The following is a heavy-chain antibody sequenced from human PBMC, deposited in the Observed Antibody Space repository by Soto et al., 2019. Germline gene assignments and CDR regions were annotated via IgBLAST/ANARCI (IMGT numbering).Heavy chain of an antibody. CDR2: IIPIFGTA. CDR1: GGTFSSYA. J-gene: IGHJ6*02. D-gene: IGHD2-15*01. V-gene: IGHV1-69*13. Sequence: ASVKVSCKASGGTFSSYAISWVRQAPGQGLEWMGGIIPIFGTANYAQKFQGRVTITADESTSTAYMELSSLRSEDTAVYYCAGQVVVVVAATNYGMDVWGQGTTVTVSS. CDR3: AGQVVVVVAATNYGMDV.